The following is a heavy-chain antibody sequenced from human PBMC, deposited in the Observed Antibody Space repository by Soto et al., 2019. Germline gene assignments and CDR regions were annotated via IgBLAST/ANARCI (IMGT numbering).Heavy chain of an antibody. Sequence: PSETLSLTCAVSGGSISSGGYSWSWIRQPPGKGLEWIGYIYYSGSTYYNPSLKSRVTISVDTSKNQFSLKLSSVTAADTAVYYCARYPIAARPAFDYWGQGTLVTVSS. CDR2: IYYSGST. D-gene: IGHD6-6*01. CDR1: GGSISSGGYS. J-gene: IGHJ4*02. CDR3: ARYPIAARPAFDY. V-gene: IGHV4-30-2*05.